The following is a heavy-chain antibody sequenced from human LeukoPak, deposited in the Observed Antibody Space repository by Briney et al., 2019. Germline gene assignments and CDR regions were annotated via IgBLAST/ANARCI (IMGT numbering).Heavy chain of an antibody. V-gene: IGHV3-30*18. CDR3: AKDSGDSGGYSTGTGYFQH. CDR1: GFTFSSYG. Sequence: GGSLRLSCAASGFTFSSYGMHWVRQAPGKGLEWVAIISYDGSNKYYADSVKGRFTISRDNSKNTLYLQMNSLRAEDTAVYYCAKDSGDSGGYSTGTGYFQHWGQGTLVTVSS. CDR2: ISYDGSNK. D-gene: IGHD3-22*01. J-gene: IGHJ1*01.